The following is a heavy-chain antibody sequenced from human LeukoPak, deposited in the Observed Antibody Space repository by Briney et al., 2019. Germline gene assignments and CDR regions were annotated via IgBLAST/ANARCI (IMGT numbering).Heavy chain of an antibody. D-gene: IGHD3-10*01. V-gene: IGHV4-34*01. CDR3: ARGSVYGSGRWNWFDP. Sequence: PSETLSLTCAVYGGSFSGYYRSWIRQPPGKGLEWIGEINHSGSTNYNPSLKSRVTISVDTSKNQFSLKLSSVTAADTAVYYCARGSVYGSGRWNWFDPWGQGTLVTVSS. J-gene: IGHJ5*02. CDR1: GGSFSGYY. CDR2: INHSGST.